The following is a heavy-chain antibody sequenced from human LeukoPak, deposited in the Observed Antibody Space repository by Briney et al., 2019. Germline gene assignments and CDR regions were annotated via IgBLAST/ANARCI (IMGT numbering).Heavy chain of an antibody. V-gene: IGHV3-7*03. CDR2: IKEDGSER. Sequence: GGSLRLSCEGSAFIFSGHWMNWVRQTSGKGLEWVASIKEDGSERQYVDSVKGRFSISRDNTKGSLFLQLNSLRAEDTAVYYCARDGVNSGSAFDYWGQGTLVTVSS. J-gene: IGHJ4*02. D-gene: IGHD6-19*01. CDR3: ARDGVNSGSAFDY. CDR1: AFIFSGHW.